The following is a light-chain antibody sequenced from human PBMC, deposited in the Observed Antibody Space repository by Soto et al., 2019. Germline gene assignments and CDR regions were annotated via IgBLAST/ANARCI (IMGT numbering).Light chain of an antibody. CDR2: GAS. Sequence: EIVMTQSPVTLSVSPGERATLSCRASQSVYSNLAWFQQKPGQAPRLLIYGASARAAGIPARFSGSGSGTEFTLTISSLQSGDFALYYCQQYIKWPRKFGQGTKVDIK. J-gene: IGKJ1*01. V-gene: IGKV3-15*01. CDR1: QSVYSN. CDR3: QQYIKWPRK.